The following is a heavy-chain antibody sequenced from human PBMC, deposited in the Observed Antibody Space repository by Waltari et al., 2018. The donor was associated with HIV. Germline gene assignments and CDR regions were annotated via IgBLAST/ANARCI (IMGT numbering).Heavy chain of an antibody. Sequence: QVQLVQSGTEVKKPGASVKVSCKASGYTFTGYYMHWVRQAPGQGREWMGWINPNSGGTKYAQKFQGRVTVTRDTSISTACMELSRLRSDDTAVYYCTRDAASSGYWYFDLWGRGTLVTVSS. D-gene: IGHD3-10*01. CDR2: INPNSGGT. CDR1: GYTFTGYY. V-gene: IGHV1-2*02. J-gene: IGHJ2*01. CDR3: TRDAASSGYWYFDL.